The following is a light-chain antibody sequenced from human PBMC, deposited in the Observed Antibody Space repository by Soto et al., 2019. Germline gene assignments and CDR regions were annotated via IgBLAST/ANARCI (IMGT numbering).Light chain of an antibody. CDR1: QSISSW. CDR3: QHSYVTPWT. J-gene: IGKJ1*01. V-gene: IGKV1-39*01. CDR2: AAS. Sequence: GDRVTITCRASQSISSWLAWYQQKPGKAPKLLIYAASSLQSGVPSRFSGSASGTDFTLTIANLQPEDFATYYCQHSYVTPWTFGQGTEVDIK.